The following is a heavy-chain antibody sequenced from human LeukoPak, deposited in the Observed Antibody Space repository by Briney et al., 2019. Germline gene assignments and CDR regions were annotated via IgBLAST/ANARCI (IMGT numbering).Heavy chain of an antibody. CDR2: SNPSGGST. Sequence: ASVKVSCKASGYTFTSYYMHWVRQAPGQGLEWMGISNPSGGSTSYAQKFQGRVTMTRDTSTSTVYMELSSLRSEDTAVYYCARENYYDISGYYNDAFDIWGQGTMVTVSS. V-gene: IGHV1-46*01. CDR3: ARENYYDISGYYNDAFDI. D-gene: IGHD3-22*01. CDR1: GYTFTSYY. J-gene: IGHJ3*02.